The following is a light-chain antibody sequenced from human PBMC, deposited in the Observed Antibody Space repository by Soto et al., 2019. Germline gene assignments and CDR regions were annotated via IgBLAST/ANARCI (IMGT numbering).Light chain of an antibody. J-gene: IGKJ2*01. Sequence: DIQMTQSPSSLSASVGDRVTITCQASQDISNYLNWYQQKPGKAPKLLIYDASNLETGVPSRFSGSGSGTDFTFTIHNLQPEDIAIYYCQQYDNLPHTFGRETKLEIK. CDR1: QDISNY. V-gene: IGKV1-33*01. CDR3: QQYDNLPHT. CDR2: DAS.